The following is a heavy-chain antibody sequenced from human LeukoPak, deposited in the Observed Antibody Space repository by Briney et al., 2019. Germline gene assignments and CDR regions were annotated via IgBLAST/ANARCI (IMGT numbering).Heavy chain of an antibody. CDR1: GFTFSDYN. J-gene: IGHJ4*02. Sequence: PGGSLRLSCAASGFTFSDYNMRWIRQAPGKGLEWVSSISRSGSTKYYADSVKGRFTISRDNAKNSLYLQMNSLRAEDTALYYCARELTYYYDSSGFRGGAFDYWGQGTLVTVSS. D-gene: IGHD3-22*01. CDR2: ISRSGSTK. V-gene: IGHV3-11*01. CDR3: ARELTYYYDSSGFRGGAFDY.